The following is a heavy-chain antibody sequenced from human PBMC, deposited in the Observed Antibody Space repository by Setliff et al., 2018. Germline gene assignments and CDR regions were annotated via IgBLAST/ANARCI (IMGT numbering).Heavy chain of an antibody. J-gene: IGHJ6*02. CDR2: INHSGST. Sequence: SETLSLTCAVYGGSFSGYYWRWIRQPPGKGLEWIGEINHSGSTNYNPSLKSRVTISVDTSKNQFSLKLSSVTAADTAVYYCARGKVLYDYVWGSYHYEDYYYGMDVWGQGTTVTVSS. V-gene: IGHV4-34*01. CDR1: GGSFSGYY. CDR3: ARGKVLYDYVWGSYHYEDYYYGMDV. D-gene: IGHD3-16*02.